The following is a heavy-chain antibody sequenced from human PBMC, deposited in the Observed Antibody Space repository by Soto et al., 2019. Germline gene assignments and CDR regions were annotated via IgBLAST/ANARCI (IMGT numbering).Heavy chain of an antibody. J-gene: IGHJ4*02. Sequence: LSLTCTVSGGSISSYYWSWIRQPPGKGLEWIGYIYHNGNTNYNPSFKSRVTISVDKSKNQFSLKLSSVSAADTAVYYCARGPSGDKIDYWGQGIQVTVSS. CDR1: GGSISSYY. D-gene: IGHD7-27*01. CDR2: IYHNGNT. CDR3: ARGPSGDKIDY. V-gene: IGHV4-59*08.